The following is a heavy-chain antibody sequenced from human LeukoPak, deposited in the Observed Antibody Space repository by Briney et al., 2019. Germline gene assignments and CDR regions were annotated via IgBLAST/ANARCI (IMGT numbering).Heavy chain of an antibody. CDR1: GFTFSNYG. V-gene: IGHV3-33*06. CDR3: AKDFYVGPVLDRYFDY. J-gene: IGHJ4*02. Sequence: GGSLRLSCAASGFTFSNYGMHWVRQAPGKWLEWVAVIWYDGSYKYYTDSVKGRFTISRDNSKNTLYLQMSSLRAEDTAVYYCAKDFYVGPVLDRYFDYWGQGTLVTVSS. D-gene: IGHD1-1*01. CDR2: IWYDGSYK.